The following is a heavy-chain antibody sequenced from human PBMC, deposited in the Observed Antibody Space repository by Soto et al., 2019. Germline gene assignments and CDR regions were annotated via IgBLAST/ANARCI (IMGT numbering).Heavy chain of an antibody. CDR3: ARDSPDYYYYYMDV. Sequence: SETLSLTCTVSGGSISSGGYYWSWIRQHPGKGLEWIGYIYYSGSTYHNPSLKGRVTISVDTSKNQFSLKLSSVTAADTAVYYCARDSPDYYYYYMDVWGKGTTVTVSS. CDR2: IYYSGST. J-gene: IGHJ6*03. CDR1: GGSISSGGYY. V-gene: IGHV4-31*03.